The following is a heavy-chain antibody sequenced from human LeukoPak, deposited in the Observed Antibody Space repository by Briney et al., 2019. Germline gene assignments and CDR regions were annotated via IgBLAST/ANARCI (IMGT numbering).Heavy chain of an antibody. D-gene: IGHD3-10*01. CDR1: GDNFSDYV. Sequence: SVKVSCKSSGDNFSDYVFNWVRQAPGQGLEYMGRSIPLHGIANSAQKFQGRVSITADKPTNTVYMELSSLTSEDTAFYYCATVLMVRGVIGNWFDPWGQGTLVTVSS. V-gene: IGHV1-69*10. CDR2: SIPLHGIA. J-gene: IGHJ5*02. CDR3: ATVLMVRGVIGNWFDP.